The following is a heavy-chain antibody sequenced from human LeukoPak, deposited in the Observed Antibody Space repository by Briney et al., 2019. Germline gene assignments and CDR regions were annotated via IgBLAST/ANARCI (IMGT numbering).Heavy chain of an antibody. CDR3: ARAHIVATRDAFDI. CDR1: GGSFSDYY. Sequence: SETLSLTCAVYGGSFSDYYWNWIRQPPGKGLEWIGEINHGGGTEYNPSLKSRATISVDTSKKQFSLNLTSVTAADTAVYYCARAHIVATRDAFDIWGQGTMVTVS. CDR2: INHGGGT. V-gene: IGHV4-34*01. D-gene: IGHD5-12*01. J-gene: IGHJ3*02.